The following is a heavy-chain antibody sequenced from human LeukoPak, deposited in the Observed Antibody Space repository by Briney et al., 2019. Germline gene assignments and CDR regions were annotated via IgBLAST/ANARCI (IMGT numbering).Heavy chain of an antibody. D-gene: IGHD3-10*01. J-gene: IGHJ6*03. CDR3: ARGVGYYGSGSYYYYYYYMDV. CDR2: INSDGSST. Sequence: SGGSLRLSCAASGFTFSSYWMHWVRQAPGKGLVWVSRINSDGSSTSYADSVKGRFTISRDNAKNTLYLQMNSLRAEDTAVYCCARGVGYYGSGSYYYYYYYMDVWGKGTTVTISS. CDR1: GFTFSSYW. V-gene: IGHV3-74*01.